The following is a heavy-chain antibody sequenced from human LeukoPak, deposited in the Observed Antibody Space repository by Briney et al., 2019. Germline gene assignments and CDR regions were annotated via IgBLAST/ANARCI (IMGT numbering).Heavy chain of an antibody. V-gene: IGHV3-33*01. D-gene: IGHD3-9*01. J-gene: IGHJ6*02. CDR1: GFTFSGYD. CDR2: IWYDGNNK. Sequence: GRSLRLSCAASGFTFSGYDIHWVREAPGEGLEWVALIWYDGNNKYYADSVKGRFTISRDNSKNTLYLQMNSQRAEDTAVYYCARDLVDDILSGAGGMDVWGQGTTVTVSS. CDR3: ARDLVDDILSGAGGMDV.